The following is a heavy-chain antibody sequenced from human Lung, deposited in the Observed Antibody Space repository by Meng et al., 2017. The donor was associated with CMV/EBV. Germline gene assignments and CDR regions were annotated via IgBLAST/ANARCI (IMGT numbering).Heavy chain of an antibody. Sequence: SXTASGFYFSDYGMHWVRQAPGKGLEWVTFIHYDESDKYYTDPVKGRFTISRENSQKTLCLQMNSLRAEDTAVYYCARSYNGKYYPPYYYYYYGMDVWGQGXTVTVSS. V-gene: IGHV3-30*02. J-gene: IGHJ6*02. D-gene: IGHD1-26*01. CDR3: ARSYNGKYYPPYYYYYYGMDV. CDR1: GFYFSDYG. CDR2: IHYDESDK.